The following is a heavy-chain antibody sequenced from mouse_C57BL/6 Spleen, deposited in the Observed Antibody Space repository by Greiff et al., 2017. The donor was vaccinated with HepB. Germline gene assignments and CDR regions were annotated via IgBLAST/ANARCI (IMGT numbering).Heavy chain of an antibody. D-gene: IGHD4-1*01. CDR2: ISYSGST. Sequence: EVKLVESGPGLAKPSQSLSLTCSATGYSITSDYWNWIRKFPGNKLEYMGYISYSGSTYYNPSLKSRISITRDTSKNQYYLQLNSVTTEDTATYYCARSPTGTDWYFEVWGTGTTVTVSS. V-gene: IGHV3-8*01. CDR3: ARSPTGTDWYFEV. CDR1: GYSITSDY. J-gene: IGHJ1*03.